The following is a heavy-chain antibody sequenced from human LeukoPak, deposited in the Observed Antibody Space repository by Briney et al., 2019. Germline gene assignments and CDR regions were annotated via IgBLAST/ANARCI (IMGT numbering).Heavy chain of an antibody. CDR3: ARGMGARLPIDY. J-gene: IGHJ4*02. D-gene: IGHD1-26*01. CDR2: ISSSSSYI. V-gene: IGHV3-21*01. Sequence: GGSLRLSCAASGFTFSSYSMNSVRQAPGKGLEWVSSISSSSSYIYYADSVKGRFTISRDNAKNSLYLQMNSLRAEDTAVYYRARGMGARLPIDYWGQGTLVTVSS. CDR1: GFTFSSYS.